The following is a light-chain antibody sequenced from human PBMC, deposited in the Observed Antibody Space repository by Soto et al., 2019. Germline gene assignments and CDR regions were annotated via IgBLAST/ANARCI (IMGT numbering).Light chain of an antibody. CDR3: MQATQSHWT. CDR1: QQLVHSDGNTY. Sequence: GLKQPALSSPLTLGQPSSISSRPSQQLVHSDGNTYLSWLQQRPGQSPRLLIYKISDRFSGVPDRFSGSGAGTDGTLTISRVEAEDGGVYYGMQATQSHWTVGQGPKVDIK. CDR2: KIS. J-gene: IGKJ1*01. V-gene: IGKV2-24*01.